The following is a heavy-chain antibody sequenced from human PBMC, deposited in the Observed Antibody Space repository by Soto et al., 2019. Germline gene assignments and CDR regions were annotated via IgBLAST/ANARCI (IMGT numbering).Heavy chain of an antibody. Sequence: QVQLVQSGAEVKKPGASVKVSCKTSGYTFTNYYMHWVRQAPGQGLEWMGIINPSGGSTSYPQKFQGRVTMTRDTSTRTVYMELSRLKSEDTAVYYCARDGCSSILCSGGGNWFDPWGQGTLVTVSS. CDR1: GYTFTNYY. D-gene: IGHD2-2*01. CDR2: INPSGGST. CDR3: ARDGCSSILCSGGGNWFDP. V-gene: IGHV1-46*01. J-gene: IGHJ5*02.